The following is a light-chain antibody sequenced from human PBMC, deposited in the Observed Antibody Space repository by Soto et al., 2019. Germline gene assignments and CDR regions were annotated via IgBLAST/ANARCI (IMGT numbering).Light chain of an antibody. J-gene: IGKJ1*01. CDR3: QQYNVE. Sequence: DIQRTQSPSTLSASIGDRVTITCRASQSITTFLAWYQQKPGKAPQILIYDASKLEPGVPSRLSGGGSGTEFTLTISSLQPDDFATYYCQQYNVEFGQGTKVDIK. V-gene: IGKV1-5*01. CDR1: QSITTF. CDR2: DAS.